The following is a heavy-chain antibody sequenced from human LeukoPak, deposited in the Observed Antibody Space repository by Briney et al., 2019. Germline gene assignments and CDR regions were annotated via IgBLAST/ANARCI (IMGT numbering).Heavy chain of an antibody. J-gene: IGHJ4*02. CDR1: GFTFSSYW. D-gene: IGHD4-17*01. CDR2: INSDGSST. CDR3: AKMSGDYGDPFDY. V-gene: IGHV3-74*01. Sequence: GGSLRLSCAPSGFTFSSYWMHWVRQAPGKGLVWVSRINSDGSSTSFADSVKGRFTISRGNAKNTLYLEMNSLRAEDTAVYYCAKMSGDYGDPFDYWGQGTLVTVSS.